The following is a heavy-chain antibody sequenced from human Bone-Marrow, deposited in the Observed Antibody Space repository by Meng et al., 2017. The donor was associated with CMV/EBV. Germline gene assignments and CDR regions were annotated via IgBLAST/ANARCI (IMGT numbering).Heavy chain of an antibody. J-gene: IGHJ6*02. CDR2: IRYDGRNK. CDR3: AKMSQYSTNYYYYYGMDV. D-gene: IGHD6-6*01. Sequence: GESLKISCAASGFTFRSYGMHWVRQAPGKGLEWVAFIRYDGRNKYYADSVKGRFTISRDNSKNTLYLQMNSLRAEDRAVYYCAKMSQYSTNYYYYYGMDVWGQGTTVTVSS. V-gene: IGHV3-30*02. CDR1: GFTFRSYG.